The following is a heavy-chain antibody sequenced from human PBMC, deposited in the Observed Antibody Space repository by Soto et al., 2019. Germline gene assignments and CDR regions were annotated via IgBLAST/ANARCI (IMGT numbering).Heavy chain of an antibody. D-gene: IGHD3-22*01. Sequence: GGSLRLSCAASGFTFRSYALSWVRQAPGKGLEWVSTVSDTGLSTYYAGSVTGRFTISRDNSRNTLYLQMNGLRAEDTAVYYCAKSFYDSGGFDSWGLGTLVTVSS. CDR3: AKSFYDSGGFDS. CDR2: VSDTGLST. V-gene: IGHV3-23*01. CDR1: GFTFRSYA. J-gene: IGHJ5*01.